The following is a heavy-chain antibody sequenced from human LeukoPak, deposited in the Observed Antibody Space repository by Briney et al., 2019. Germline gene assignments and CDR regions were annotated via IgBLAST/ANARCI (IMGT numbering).Heavy chain of an antibody. CDR2: IYYSGST. D-gene: IGHD3-10*01. V-gene: IGHV4-59*01. CDR3: ARRNYYGHYYFDY. Sequence: SETLSLTCTVSGGSISSYYWSWIRQPPGKGLEWIGYIYYSGSTNYNPSLKSRVTISVDTSKNQFSLKLSSVTAADTAVYYCARRNYYGHYYFDYWGQGTLVTVSP. CDR1: GGSISSYY. J-gene: IGHJ4*02.